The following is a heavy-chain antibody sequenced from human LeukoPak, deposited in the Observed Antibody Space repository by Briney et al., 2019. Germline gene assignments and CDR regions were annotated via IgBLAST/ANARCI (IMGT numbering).Heavy chain of an antibody. CDR2: IYTSGST. J-gene: IGHJ4*02. V-gene: IGHV4-61*02. CDR1: GGSISSGSYY. CDR3: ARERPYYYDSSGYYDY. Sequence: PSQTLSLTCTVSGGSISSGSYYWSWIRPPAGEGLEWIGRIYTSGSTNYNPSLKSRVTISVDTSKNQFSLKLSSVTAADTAVYYCARERPYYYDSSGYYDYWGQGTLVTVSS. D-gene: IGHD3-22*01.